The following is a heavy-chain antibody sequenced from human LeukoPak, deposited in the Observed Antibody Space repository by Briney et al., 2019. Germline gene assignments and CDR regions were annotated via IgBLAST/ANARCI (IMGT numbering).Heavy chain of an antibody. CDR1: GFTFSNYW. D-gene: IGHD2-15*01. CDR2: IKQDGSEI. CDR3: ARPSGYCSGGSCFPFDY. J-gene: IGHJ4*02. Sequence: GGSLRLSCAVSGFTFSNYWMTWVRQAPGKGLEWVANIKQDGSEIYYVDSVKGRFTISRDNAKNSLYLQMNSLRAEDTAVYYCARPSGYCSGGSCFPFDYWGQGTLVTVSS. V-gene: IGHV3-7*05.